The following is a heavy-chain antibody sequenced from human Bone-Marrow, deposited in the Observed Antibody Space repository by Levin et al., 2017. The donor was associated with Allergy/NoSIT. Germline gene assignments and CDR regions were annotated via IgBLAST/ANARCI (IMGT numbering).Heavy chain of an antibody. D-gene: IGHD3-22*01. J-gene: IGHJ6*02. CDR2: INTFGNST. CDR3: ARDMIAARPYYGMDV. Sequence: GESLKISCEASGFTFRTHWMHWVRQVPGKGLVWVSQINTFGNSTRYADSVKGRFTISRDNAKNSLYLEMRDLRPEDTAVYYCARDMIAARPYYGMDVWGRGTAVTVFS. CDR1: GFTFRTHW. V-gene: IGHV3-74*01.